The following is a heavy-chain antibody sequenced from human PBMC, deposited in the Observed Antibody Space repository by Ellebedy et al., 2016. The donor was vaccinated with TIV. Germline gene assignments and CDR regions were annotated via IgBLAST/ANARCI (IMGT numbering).Heavy chain of an antibody. V-gene: IGHV3-30*03. J-gene: IGHJ4*02. CDR1: GFTFRSHG. CDR3: ARGGSSGSSDY. CDR2: ISSDGSNK. Sequence: GESLKISCVASGFTFRSHGIYWVRQAPGTGLEWVAVISSDGSNKYYADSVKGRFTISRDNSKNTLYLQMNSLRTDDMAVYYCARGGSSGSSDYWGQGTLVTVSS. D-gene: IGHD3-10*01.